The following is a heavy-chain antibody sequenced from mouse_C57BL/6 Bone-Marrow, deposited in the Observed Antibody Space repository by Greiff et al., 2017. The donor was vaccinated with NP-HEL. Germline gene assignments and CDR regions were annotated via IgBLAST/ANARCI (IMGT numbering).Heavy chain of an antibody. V-gene: IGHV1-59*01. J-gene: IGHJ2*01. CDR1: GYTFTSYW. CDR3: AAAMHYFDH. D-gene: IGHD6-1*01. CDR2: IDPSDSYT. Sequence: QVQLQQPGAELVRPGTSVKLSCKASGYTFTSYWMHWVKQRPGQGLEWIGVIDPSDSYTNYNQKFKGKATLTVDTSSSTAYMQLSSLTSEDSAVYYCAAAMHYFDHWGQGTTLTVSS.